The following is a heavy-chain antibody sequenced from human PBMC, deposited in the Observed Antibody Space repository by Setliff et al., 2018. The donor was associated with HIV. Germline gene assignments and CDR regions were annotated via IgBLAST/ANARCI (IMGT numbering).Heavy chain of an antibody. CDR2: VNHSGST. CDR3: ARGNPNDS. V-gene: IGHV4-4*02. Sequence: SETLSLTCAVSGGSVSSSNWWNWVRQSPGKGLEWIGEVNHSGSTNYNPSLKSRITISVDKSKNEFSLRLNTVTAADTAVYYCARGNPNDSWGQGTLVTV. CDR1: GGSVSSSNW. J-gene: IGHJ4*02.